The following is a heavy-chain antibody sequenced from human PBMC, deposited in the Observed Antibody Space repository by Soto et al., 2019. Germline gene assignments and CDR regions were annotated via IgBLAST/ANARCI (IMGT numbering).Heavy chain of an antibody. J-gene: IGHJ6*02. V-gene: IGHV4-31*03. CDR1: GGSISSGGYY. Sequence: TLSLTCTVSGGSISSGGYYWSWIRQHPGKGLEWIGYIYYSGSTYYNPSLXSRVTISVDTSKNQFSLKLSSVTAADTAVYXXXXXXXEIVPAAGNYYYYYGMDVWGQGTTVTVSS. CDR2: IYYSGST. D-gene: IGHD2-2*01. CDR3: XXXXXEIVPAAGNYYYYYGMDV.